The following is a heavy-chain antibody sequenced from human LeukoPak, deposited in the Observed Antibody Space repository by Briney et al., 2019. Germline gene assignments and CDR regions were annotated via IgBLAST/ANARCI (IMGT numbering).Heavy chain of an antibody. V-gene: IGHV3-48*01. Sequence: GGSLRLSCAASRFTFSSYSMNWVRQAPGKGLEWVSYITGGSYTIYYAHSVRGRFTISRDNAKNSLYLQMNSLRVEDTAVYYCARDGDEYSYGYGDAFDIWGQGTMVTVSS. D-gene: IGHD5-18*01. CDR3: ARDGDEYSYGYGDAFDI. J-gene: IGHJ3*02. CDR2: ITGGSYTI. CDR1: RFTFSSYS.